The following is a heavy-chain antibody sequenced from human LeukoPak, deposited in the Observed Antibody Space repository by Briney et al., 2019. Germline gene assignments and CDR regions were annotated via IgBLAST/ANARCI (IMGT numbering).Heavy chain of an antibody. J-gene: IGHJ4*02. CDR3: AREKGWLQYYFDY. Sequence: GASVKVSCKASGYTFTGYYMHWVRQAPGQGLEWMGWINPNSGGTNYAQKFQGRVTMTRDTSISTAYMELSRLRSDDTAVYYCAREKGWLQYYFDYWGQGTLVTVSS. CDR2: INPNSGGT. V-gene: IGHV1-2*02. CDR1: GYTFTGYY. D-gene: IGHD5-24*01.